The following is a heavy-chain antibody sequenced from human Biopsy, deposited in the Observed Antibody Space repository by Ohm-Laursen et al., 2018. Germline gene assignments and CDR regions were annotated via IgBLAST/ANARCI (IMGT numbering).Heavy chain of an antibody. Sequence: ASVKVSCKASGYTFTGYYLHWVRQAPGQGLEWMGWIDPNSGGTNYAQNFQGRVTMTRDTSISTAYMELSRLRSDDTAAYFCARDPHYQPPPDDYWGQGTLVTVSS. D-gene: IGHD2-2*01. CDR2: IDPNSGGT. V-gene: IGHV1-2*02. J-gene: IGHJ4*02. CDR1: GYTFTGYY. CDR3: ARDPHYQPPPDDY.